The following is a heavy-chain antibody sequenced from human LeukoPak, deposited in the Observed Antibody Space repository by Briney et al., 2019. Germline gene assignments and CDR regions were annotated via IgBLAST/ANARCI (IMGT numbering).Heavy chain of an antibody. CDR1: GFIVNSNY. CDR2: IYRDGTT. CDR3: ARDLGPNGRFDV. Sequence: GGSLRLSCAPSGFIVNSNYMSWVRQAPGKGLEWVSVIYRDGTTYYSDSVKGRFTISRDTSKNTLYLQMNSLRAEDTAVYYCARDLGPNGRFDVWGQGALVTVSS. V-gene: IGHV3-53*01. D-gene: IGHD1-1*01. J-gene: IGHJ4*02.